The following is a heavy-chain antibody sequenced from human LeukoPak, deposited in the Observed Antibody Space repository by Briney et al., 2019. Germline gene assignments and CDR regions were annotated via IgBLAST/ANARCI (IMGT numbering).Heavy chain of an antibody. D-gene: IGHD3-10*01. CDR1: GFTFSSYS. CDR2: ISSSSSTI. Sequence: GGSLRLSCAASGFTFSSYSMNWVRQAPGKGLEWVSYISSSSSTIYYADSVKGRVTISRDNAKNSLYLQINTLTADDTAVYYCARPTVLLSSGDVLPPFDYWGQGTLVTASS. CDR3: ARPTVLLSSGDVLPPFDY. J-gene: IGHJ4*02. V-gene: IGHV3-48*01.